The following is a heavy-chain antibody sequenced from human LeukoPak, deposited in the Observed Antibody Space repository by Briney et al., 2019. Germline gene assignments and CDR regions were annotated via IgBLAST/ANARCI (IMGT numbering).Heavy chain of an antibody. J-gene: IGHJ4*02. CDR2: IKRKTDGGTT. CDR1: GFTFSNAW. CDR3: LYFWSGSSLVDY. V-gene: IGHV3-15*01. D-gene: IGHD3-3*01. Sequence: GGSLRLSCAASGFTFSNAWMSWVRQAPGKGLEGVGRIKRKTDGGTTDYAAPVKGRFTISRDDSKNTLYLEMYSLKTEDTAMYYCLYFWSGSSLVDYWGQGTLVTVSS.